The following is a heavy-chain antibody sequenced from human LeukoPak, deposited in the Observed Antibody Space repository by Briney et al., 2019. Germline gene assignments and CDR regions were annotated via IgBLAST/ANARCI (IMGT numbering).Heavy chain of an antibody. J-gene: IGHJ4*02. CDR1: GGSISSSTYY. CDR3: ARSPLVADYYFDY. V-gene: IGHV4-61*05. D-gene: IGHD2-8*02. CDR2: IYSSGNT. Sequence: SETLSLTCTVSGGSISSSTYYWGWVRQPPGKGLEWIGYIYSSGNTNYNPSLKSRVTISLDTSKNQFSLKLSSVTAADTAVYYCARSPLVADYYFDYWGQGTLVTVSS.